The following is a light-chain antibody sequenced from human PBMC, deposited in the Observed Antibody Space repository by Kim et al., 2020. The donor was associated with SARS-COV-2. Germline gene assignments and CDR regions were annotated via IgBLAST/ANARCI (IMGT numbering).Light chain of an antibody. CDR2: GAS. Sequence: EIVMTQSPVTLSVSPGERATLSCRASQSVSSNLAWYQQKPGQAPMLLVYGASSRATGVPARFSGSASGTEFTLTISSLQSEDFAVYYCQQYNDWPQTFGQGTKVDIK. CDR1: QSVSSN. J-gene: IGKJ1*01. V-gene: IGKV3-15*01. CDR3: QQYNDWPQT.